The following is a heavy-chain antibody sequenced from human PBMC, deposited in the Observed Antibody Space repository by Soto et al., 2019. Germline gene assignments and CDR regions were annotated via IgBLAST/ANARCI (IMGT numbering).Heavy chain of an antibody. CDR2: IYYSGGA. CDR3: AKGREYFDY. CDR1: GGSIISDDYY. J-gene: IGHJ4*02. D-gene: IGHD1-26*01. Sequence: PSETLSLTCTVSGGSIISDDYYWSWIRQPPGKGLEWIGYIYYSGGAYYNPSLKSRVTISVDTSKNHFSLRAEDTAVYYCAKGREYFDYWGQGTLVTVSS. V-gene: IGHV4-30-4*02.